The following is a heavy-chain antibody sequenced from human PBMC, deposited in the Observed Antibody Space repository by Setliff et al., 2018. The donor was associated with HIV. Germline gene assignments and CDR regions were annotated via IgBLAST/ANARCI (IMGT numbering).Heavy chain of an antibody. D-gene: IGHD3-16*01. CDR3: ASEREMLTGKFYY. J-gene: IGHJ4*02. Sequence: SVKVSCKASGGTFSSYAISWVRQAPGQGLEWMGGIIPIFGVSNYAQKFQGRVTITADKSTSTAHMELNTLTSDDTAVYYCASEREMLTGKFYYWAQGTLVTVSS. CDR1: GGTFSSYA. V-gene: IGHV1-69*10. CDR2: IIPIFGVS.